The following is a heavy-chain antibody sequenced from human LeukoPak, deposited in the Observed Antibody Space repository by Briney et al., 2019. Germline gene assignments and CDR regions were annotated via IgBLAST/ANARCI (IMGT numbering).Heavy chain of an antibody. D-gene: IGHD6-19*01. CDR1: GFTLSSYA. V-gene: IGHV3-23*01. Sequence: GGSLRLSCAASGFTLSSYAMSWVRQAPGKGLEWVSATSGKGGSTYYADSVKGRFTISRDNSKNTLYLQTNSLRAEDTAVYYCAKGRLSGVVVAGYGMDVWGQGTTITVSS. CDR3: AKGRLSGVVVAGYGMDV. CDR2: TSGKGGST. J-gene: IGHJ6*02.